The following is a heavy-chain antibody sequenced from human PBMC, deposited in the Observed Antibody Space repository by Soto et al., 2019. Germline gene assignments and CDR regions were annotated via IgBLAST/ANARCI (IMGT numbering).Heavy chain of an antibody. V-gene: IGHV5-51*01. D-gene: IGHD2-21*02. J-gene: IGHJ3*02. CDR1: GYSFTSYW. CDR3: ARPYCGGDCYSGVDAFDI. CDR2: IYPGDSDT. Sequence: LGESLKISCKGSGYSFTSYWIGWVRQMPGKGLEWMGIIYPGDSDTRYSPSFQGQVTISADKSISTAYLQWSSLKASDTAMYYCARPYCGGDCYSGVDAFDIWGQGTMVTVSS.